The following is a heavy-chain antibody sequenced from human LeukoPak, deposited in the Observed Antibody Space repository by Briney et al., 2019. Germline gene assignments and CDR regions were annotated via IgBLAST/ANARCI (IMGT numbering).Heavy chain of an antibody. Sequence: GGSLRLSCAASGFTFSSYSMNWVRQAPGKGLEWVSSISSSSSNIYYADSVKGRFTISRDNAKNSLYLQMNSLRAEDTAVYYCARDLPPPSSSWPVDYWGQGTLVTVSS. CDR3: ARDLPPPSSSWPVDY. D-gene: IGHD6-13*01. CDR2: ISSSSSNI. V-gene: IGHV3-21*01. J-gene: IGHJ4*02. CDR1: GFTFSSYS.